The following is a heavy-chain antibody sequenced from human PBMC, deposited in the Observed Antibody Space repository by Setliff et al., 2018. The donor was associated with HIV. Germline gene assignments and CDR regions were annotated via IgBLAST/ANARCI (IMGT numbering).Heavy chain of an antibody. CDR2: IYDSGST. CDR3: ARGSKGGFFDY. J-gene: IGHJ4*02. Sequence: PSETLSLTCTVSGGSISGFYWNWIRQSAGKGLQWIGRIYDSGSTKYNPSLKSRVTMSLDTSKNQFSLNLDSVTAADTAVYYCARGSKGGFFDYWGQGTLVTVSS. D-gene: IGHD3-16*01. V-gene: IGHV4-4*07. CDR1: GGSISGFY.